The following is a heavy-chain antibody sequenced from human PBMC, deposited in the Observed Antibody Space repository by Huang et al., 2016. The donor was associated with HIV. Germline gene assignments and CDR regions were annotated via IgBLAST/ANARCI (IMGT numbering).Heavy chain of an antibody. CDR3: ARGAPDLDSHLDH. J-gene: IGHJ4*02. D-gene: IGHD3-3*01. CDR1: GGTFHNA. Sequence: QVQLVQSGAEVKKPGSSVKVSCKVSGGTFHNAISWGRQAPGQGLEWMGGIIPIFGTPNYARKFQGRVTITADESTSIAYMELSSLRSEDTSVYYCARGAPDLDSHLDHWGQGTLVTVSS. V-gene: IGHV1-69*13. CDR2: IIPIFGTP.